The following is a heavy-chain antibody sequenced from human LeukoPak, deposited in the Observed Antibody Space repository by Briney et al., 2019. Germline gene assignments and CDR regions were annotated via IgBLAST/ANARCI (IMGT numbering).Heavy chain of an antibody. Sequence: PETLSLTCTVSGGSISSYYWSWIRQPPGKGLEWIGYIYYSGSTNYNPSLKSRVTISVDTSKNQFSLKLSSVTAADTAVYYCARLRFTDYYYYGMDVWGQGTTVTVSS. CDR1: GGSISSYY. J-gene: IGHJ6*02. CDR2: IYYSGST. V-gene: IGHV4-59*08. CDR3: ARLRFTDYYYYGMDV. D-gene: IGHD3-10*01.